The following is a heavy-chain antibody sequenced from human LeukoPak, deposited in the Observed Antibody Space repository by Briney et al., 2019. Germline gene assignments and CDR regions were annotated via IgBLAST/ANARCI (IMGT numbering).Heavy chain of an antibody. J-gene: IGHJ4*02. CDR1: GFTFSSYE. V-gene: IGHV3-48*03. CDR2: ISSSGSTI. Sequence: GGSLRLSCAVSGFTFSSYEMNWVRQAPGKGLEWVSYISSSGSTIYYADSVKGRFTISRDNAKNSLYLQMNSLRAEDTAVYYCARDPTANDYGDYVFDYWGQGTLVTVSS. CDR3: ARDPTANDYGDYVFDY. D-gene: IGHD4-17*01.